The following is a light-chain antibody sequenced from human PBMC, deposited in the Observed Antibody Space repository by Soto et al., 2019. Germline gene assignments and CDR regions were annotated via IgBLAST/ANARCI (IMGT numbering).Light chain of an antibody. J-gene: IGKJ5*01. CDR2: GAS. Sequence: EIVMTQSPATLSVSPGGRATLSCRASQSVNSNLAWYQQKPGQAPRLLIYGASTRATGIPAKFSGSGSGTDFTLTVSSLEPEDSAVYYCQQRSNWPPITFGQGTRLEIK. CDR3: QQRSNWPPIT. V-gene: IGKV3-15*01. CDR1: QSVNSN.